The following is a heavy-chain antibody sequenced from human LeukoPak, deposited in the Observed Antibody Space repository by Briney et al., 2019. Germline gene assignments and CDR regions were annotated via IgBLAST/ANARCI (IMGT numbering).Heavy chain of an antibody. Sequence: SETLSLTCTVSGGSISSYYWSWIRQPPGKGLEWIGYIYYSGSTNYNPSLKSRVTISVDTSKNQFSLKLSSVTAADTAVYYCARVPILWFGELPYYYYYMDVWGKGTTVTVSS. J-gene: IGHJ6*03. CDR2: IYYSGST. D-gene: IGHD3-10*01. V-gene: IGHV4-59*01. CDR3: ARVPILWFGELPYYYYYMDV. CDR1: GGSISSYY.